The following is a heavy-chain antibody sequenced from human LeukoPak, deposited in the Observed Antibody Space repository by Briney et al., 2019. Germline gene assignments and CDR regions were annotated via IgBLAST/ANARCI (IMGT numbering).Heavy chain of an antibody. D-gene: IGHD5-18*01. CDR2: INSDGSNT. V-gene: IGHV3-74*01. CDR3: TSELGIQPWSQYY. J-gene: IGHJ4*02. CDR1: GFTFSSYW. Sequence: GGSLRLSCAASGFTFSSYWMHWDRLVPGKGLVWVSYINSDGSNTNYADSVRGRFTISRDNAKNTLYLQMNSLRAEETGVYYCTSELGIQPWSQYYWGQGTLVTVSS.